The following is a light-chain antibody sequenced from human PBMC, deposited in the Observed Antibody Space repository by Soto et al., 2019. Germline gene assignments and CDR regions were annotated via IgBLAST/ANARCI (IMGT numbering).Light chain of an antibody. CDR3: AAWDDSLNGRV. V-gene: IGLV1-44*01. CDR2: SNN. J-gene: IGLJ3*02. Sequence: QSALTQPPSASGSPGQSVTISCTGAGTDVGQYNYVSWYQQHPGKAPKLLIYSNNQRPSGVPDRFSGSKSGTSASLAISGLQSEDEADYYCAAWDDSLNGRVFGGGTKVTVL. CDR1: GTDVGQYNY.